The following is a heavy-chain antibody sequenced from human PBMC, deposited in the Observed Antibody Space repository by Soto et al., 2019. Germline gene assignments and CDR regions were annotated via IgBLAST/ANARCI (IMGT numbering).Heavy chain of an antibody. CDR1: GGSIGSYY. D-gene: IGHD6-19*01. CDR3: ARQQWLVLNAFDI. J-gene: IGHJ3*02. CDR2: IYYSGST. V-gene: IGHV4-59*01. Sequence: PSETLSLTCTVSGGSIGSYYWSWIRQPPGKGLEWIGYIYYSGSTNYNPSLKSRVTISVDTSKNQFSLKLSSVTAADTAVYYCARQQWLVLNAFDIWGQGTMVTVSS.